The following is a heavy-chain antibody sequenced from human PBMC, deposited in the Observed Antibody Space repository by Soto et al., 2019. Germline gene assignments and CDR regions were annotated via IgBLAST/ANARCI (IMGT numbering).Heavy chain of an antibody. CDR1: GFTFSRYA. CDR3: AKNPYYDFWSCYYYFEN. J-gene: IGHJ4*02. V-gene: IGHV3-23*01. D-gene: IGHD3-3*01. Sequence: GGSLRLSCAASGFTFSRYAMSWVRQAPGKGLEWVSAISGSGDGKYYADSVKGRFTISRDYAKNTLSLQMNSLRADDSAKYYCAKNPYYDFWSCYYYFENWGQGTLVTVSS. CDR2: ISGSGDGK.